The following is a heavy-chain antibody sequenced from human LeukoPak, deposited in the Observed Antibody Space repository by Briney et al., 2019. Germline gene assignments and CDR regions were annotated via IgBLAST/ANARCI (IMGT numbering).Heavy chain of an antibody. CDR2: IIPIFGTA. Sequence: SVKVSCKASGYTFTGYYMHWVRQAPGQGLEWMGGIIPIFGTANYAQKFQGRVTITTDESTSTAYMELSSLRSEDTAVYYCARDGTFSSSLPYYYYYMDVWGKGTTVTVSS. D-gene: IGHD6-13*01. V-gene: IGHV1-69*05. J-gene: IGHJ6*03. CDR1: GYTFTGYY. CDR3: ARDGTFSSSLPYYYYYMDV.